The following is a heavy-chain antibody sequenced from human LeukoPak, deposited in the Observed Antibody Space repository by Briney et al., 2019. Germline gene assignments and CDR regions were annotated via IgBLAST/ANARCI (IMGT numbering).Heavy chain of an antibody. CDR1: GGSLSSYY. V-gene: IGHV4-59*12. CDR2: IYYSGGT. D-gene: IGHD3-22*01. CDR3: ARGRYYDSSGYLER. J-gene: IGHJ4*02. Sequence: SETLSLTCTVSGGSLSSYYWSWIRQPPGKGLEWIGYIYYSGGTNYNPSLKSRVPLSVRESKNQFSSKLRSVTTADTAVYYCARGRYYDSSGYLERWGQGTLVTVSS.